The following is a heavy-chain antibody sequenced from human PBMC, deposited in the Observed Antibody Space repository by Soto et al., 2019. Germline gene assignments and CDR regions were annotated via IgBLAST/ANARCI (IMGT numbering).Heavy chain of an antibody. D-gene: IGHD6-13*01. Sequence: GASVKVSCKESGYTFTSYYMHWVRQAPGQGLEWMGIINPSGGSTSYAQKFQGRVTMTRDTSTSTVYMELSSLRSEDTAVYYCARVGSIAAAGTWGQGTLVTVSS. J-gene: IGHJ4*02. CDR1: GYTFTSYY. CDR3: ARVGSIAAAGT. CDR2: INPSGGST. V-gene: IGHV1-46*01.